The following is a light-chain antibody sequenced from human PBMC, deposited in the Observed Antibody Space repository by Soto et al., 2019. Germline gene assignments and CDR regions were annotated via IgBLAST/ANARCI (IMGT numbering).Light chain of an antibody. CDR3: HQYNDWFRCT. Sequence: EIVMTQSPATLSVSPGERATLSCRASQSVSSDLAWYQQKPGQAPRLLIYGASTRATGIPARFSGSGSGTEFTLTISSLQSEDFAVYYCHQYNDWFRCTFRQGTKLEIK. J-gene: IGKJ2*02. CDR1: QSVSSD. V-gene: IGKV3-15*01. CDR2: GAS.